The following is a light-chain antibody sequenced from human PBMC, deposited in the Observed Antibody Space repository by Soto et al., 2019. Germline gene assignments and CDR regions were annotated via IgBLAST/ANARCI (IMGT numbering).Light chain of an antibody. CDR3: QQYKSYKT. CDR1: QTISSG. Sequence: DIPMTQSPSTLSASVGDRVTITCRASQTISSGLAWYQQKPEKAPKVLIYDASTLESGVPSRFSGSGSGTEFTLTISSLQPDDFATYYCQQYKSYKTFGQGTKVEIK. CDR2: DAS. J-gene: IGKJ1*01. V-gene: IGKV1-5*01.